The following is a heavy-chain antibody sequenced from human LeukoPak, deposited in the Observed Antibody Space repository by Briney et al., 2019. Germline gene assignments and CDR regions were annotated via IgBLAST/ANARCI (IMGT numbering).Heavy chain of an antibody. Sequence: GASVKVSCKASGGTFISYAISWVRQAPGQGLEWMGGIIPIFGTANYAQKFQGRVTITADESTSTAYMELSSLRSEDTAVYYCARERYNWNDDYYYGMDVWGQGTTVTVSS. V-gene: IGHV1-69*13. CDR2: IIPIFGTA. J-gene: IGHJ6*02. CDR3: ARERYNWNDDYYYGMDV. CDR1: GGTFISYA. D-gene: IGHD1-20*01.